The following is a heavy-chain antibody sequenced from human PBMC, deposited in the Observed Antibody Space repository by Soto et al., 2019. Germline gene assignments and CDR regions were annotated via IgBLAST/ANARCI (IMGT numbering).Heavy chain of an antibody. CDR2: IYSGGYT. V-gene: IGHV3-66*01. Sequence: EVQLVESGGDLVQRGGSLRLSCAASGFDVSNTDMSWVRQAPGKGLEWVSVIYSGGYTNYADSVKGSFIVSRDSPKNTLYRQMDSLRAEDTAVYYCAREAIIVIAAPEYYFDYWGQGTLVTVSS. CDR1: GFDVSNTD. CDR3: AREAIIVIAAPEYYFDY. J-gene: IGHJ4*02. D-gene: IGHD3-22*01.